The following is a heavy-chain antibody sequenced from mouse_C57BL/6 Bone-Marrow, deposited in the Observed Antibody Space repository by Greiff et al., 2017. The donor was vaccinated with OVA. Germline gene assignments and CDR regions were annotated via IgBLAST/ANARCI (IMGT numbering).Heavy chain of an antibody. CDR2: IDPSDSYT. CDR1: GYTFTSYW. D-gene: IGHD2-3*01. V-gene: IGHV1-69*01. CDR3: ARDGYYVDYYAMDY. Sequence: VQLQQPGAELVMPGASVKLSCKASGYTFTSYWMHWVKQSPGQGLEWIGEIDPSDSYTNYNQKFKGKSTLTVDKSSSTAYMQLSSLTSEDSAVYYCARDGYYVDYYAMDYWGQGTSVTVSS. J-gene: IGHJ4*01.